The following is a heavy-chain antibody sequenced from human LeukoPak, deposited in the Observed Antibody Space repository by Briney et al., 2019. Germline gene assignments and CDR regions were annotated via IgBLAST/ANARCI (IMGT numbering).Heavy chain of an antibody. J-gene: IGHJ4*02. CDR3: ARERYYYGSGSYNDY. CDR1: GYTFTSYG. CDR2: ISAYNGNT. Sequence: GASVKVSCKASGYTFTSYGISWVRQAPGQGLEWMGWISAYNGNTNHAQKLQGRVNMTTDTSTSTAYMELRSLRSDDTAVYYCARERYYYGSGSYNDYWGQGTLVTVSS. V-gene: IGHV1-18*01. D-gene: IGHD3-10*01.